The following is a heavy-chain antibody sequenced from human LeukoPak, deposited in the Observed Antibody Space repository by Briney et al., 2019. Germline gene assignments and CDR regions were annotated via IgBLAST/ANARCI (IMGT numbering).Heavy chain of an antibody. V-gene: IGHV1-18*01. D-gene: IGHD2-2*02. CDR2: INAYNGNT. Sequence: ASVKVSCKASGYTFTSYCISWVRQAPGQGLEWMGLINAYNGNTNYAQKFQGRVTKTTDTSTSTAYMELRSLRSDDTAVYYCARVGIYCSSSGCYTRYYYYYMDVWGKGTTVTVSS. CDR3: ARVGIYCSSSGCYTRYYYYYMDV. J-gene: IGHJ6*03. CDR1: GYTFTSYC.